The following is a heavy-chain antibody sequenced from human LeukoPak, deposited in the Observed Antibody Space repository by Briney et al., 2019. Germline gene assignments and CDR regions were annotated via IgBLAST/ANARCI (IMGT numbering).Heavy chain of an antibody. D-gene: IGHD2-2*02. CDR2: ISSSGSTT. Sequence: PGGSLRLSCAASGFTFSDYYMSWIRQAPGKGLEWVSYISSSGSTTHYADSVKGRFTISRDNAKNSLYLQMNSLRAEDTAVYYCAREVPAAIPGGYYYYYYMDVWGKGTTVTVSS. CDR1: GFTFSDYY. V-gene: IGHV3-11*04. J-gene: IGHJ6*03. CDR3: AREVPAAIPGGYYYYYYMDV.